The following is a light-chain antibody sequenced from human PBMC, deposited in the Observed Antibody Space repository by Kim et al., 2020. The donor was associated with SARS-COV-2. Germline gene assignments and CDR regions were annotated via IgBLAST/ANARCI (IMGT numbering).Light chain of an antibody. Sequence: PGERATLAGRASQSVSGYLAWYQQKPGQAPRLLSYDASNRATGIPARFSGSGSGTDFTLTISSLEPEDFAVYYCQQRSNWPPSLTFGGGTKVDIK. CDR3: QQRSNWPPSLT. V-gene: IGKV3-11*01. CDR2: DAS. J-gene: IGKJ4*01. CDR1: QSVSGY.